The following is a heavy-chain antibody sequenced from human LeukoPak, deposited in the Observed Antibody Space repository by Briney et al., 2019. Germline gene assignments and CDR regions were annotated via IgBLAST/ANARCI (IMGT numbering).Heavy chain of an antibody. CDR1: GGSISSHY. V-gene: IGHV4-59*11. D-gene: IGHD6-19*01. J-gene: IGHJ4*02. CDR3: ARGQAAVASEGFDY. CDR2: IYYSGST. Sequence: SETLSLTCTVSGGSISSHYWSWIRQPPGKGLEWIGYIYYSGSTKFNPSLRSRVTISVDTSKNQFSLKLTSVTAADTAVYYCARGQAAVASEGFDYWGQGTLVTVSS.